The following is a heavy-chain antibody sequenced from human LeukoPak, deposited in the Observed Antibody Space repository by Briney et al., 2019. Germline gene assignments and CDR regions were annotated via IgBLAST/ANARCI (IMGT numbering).Heavy chain of an antibody. CDR3: ARDSNTMVRGVITHFDY. CDR1: GYTFTSYG. J-gene: IGHJ4*02. V-gene: IGHV1-18*01. D-gene: IGHD3-10*01. CDR2: ISPYNGDT. Sequence: EASVKVSCKASGYTFTSYGISWVRQAPGQGLEWMGWISPYNGDTKYAQKVQDRVTMTTDTSTSTAYMELRRLTSDDTAVYYCARDSNTMVRGVITHFDYWGQGTLVTVSS.